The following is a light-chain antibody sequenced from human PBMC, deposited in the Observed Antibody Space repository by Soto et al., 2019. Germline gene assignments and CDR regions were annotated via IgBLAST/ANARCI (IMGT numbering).Light chain of an antibody. Sequence: DIQMTQSPSSLSASVGDRVTITCRASHSISSYLNWYQQKPGKAPKLLIYAVSTLQGGVPPRFSGSGSGTDFTLIISSLQPEDCATYYCKQSYNTPRTLGQGTKLEIK. J-gene: IGKJ2*02. CDR3: KQSYNTPRT. CDR2: AVS. V-gene: IGKV1-39*01. CDR1: HSISSY.